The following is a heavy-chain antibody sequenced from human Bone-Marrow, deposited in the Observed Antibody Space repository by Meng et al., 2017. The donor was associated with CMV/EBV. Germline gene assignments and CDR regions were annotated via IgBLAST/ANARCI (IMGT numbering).Heavy chain of an antibody. V-gene: IGHV3-48*04. D-gene: IGHD6-19*01. CDR1: GFTFSSYD. CDR3: ASAGVWQWLSIGDY. J-gene: IGHJ4*02. CDR2: ISSSSSTI. Sequence: GGSLRLSCAASGFTFSSYDMHWVRQAPGKGLEWVSYISSSSSTIYYADSVKGRFTISRDNAKNSLYLQMNSLRAEDTAVYYCASAGVWQWLSIGDYWGQGTLVTVSS.